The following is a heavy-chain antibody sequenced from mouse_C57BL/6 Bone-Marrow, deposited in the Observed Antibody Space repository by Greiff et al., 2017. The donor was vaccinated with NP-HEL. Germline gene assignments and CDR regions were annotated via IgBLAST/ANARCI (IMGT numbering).Heavy chain of an antibody. CDR3: ARDSYYYGSRGYFDY. CDR1: GFTFSSYA. Sequence: EVQLVESGGGLVKPGGSLKLSCAASGFTFSSYAMSWVRQTPEKRLEWVATISDGGSYTYYPDNVKGRFTISRDNAKNNLYLQMSHLKSEDTAMYYCARDSYYYGSRGYFDYWGQGTTLTVSS. D-gene: IGHD1-1*01. CDR2: ISDGGSYT. V-gene: IGHV5-4*01. J-gene: IGHJ2*01.